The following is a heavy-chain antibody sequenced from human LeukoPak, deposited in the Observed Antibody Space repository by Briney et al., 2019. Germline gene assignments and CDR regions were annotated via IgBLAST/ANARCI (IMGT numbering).Heavy chain of an antibody. D-gene: IGHD3-22*01. Sequence: GSLRLSCAASGFIFSSYAMSWVRQAPRKGLEWVSAISGSGGGTYYADSVKGRFTISRDNSKNTLYLQMNSLRAEDTAVYYCAKAEGITMIVVVITPFDYWGQGTLVTVSS. CDR3: AKAEGITMIVVVITPFDY. J-gene: IGHJ4*02. CDR1: GFIFSSYA. CDR2: ISGSGGGT. V-gene: IGHV3-23*01.